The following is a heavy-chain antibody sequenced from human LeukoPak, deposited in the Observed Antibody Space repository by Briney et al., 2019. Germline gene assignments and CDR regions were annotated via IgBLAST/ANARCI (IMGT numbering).Heavy chain of an antibody. J-gene: IGHJ4*02. V-gene: IGHV3-7*01. Sequence: GGSLRLSCAASGFTFSSYWMSWVRQAPGKGLEWVANIKQDGSEKYYVDSVKGRITISRDNARNTVDLQMNSLRAEDTAVYYCVKSLDRHYYDIHGPLSHWGQGTLVTVSS. CDR2: IKQDGSEK. CDR3: VKSLDRHYYDIHGPLSH. CDR1: GFTFSSYW. D-gene: IGHD3-22*01.